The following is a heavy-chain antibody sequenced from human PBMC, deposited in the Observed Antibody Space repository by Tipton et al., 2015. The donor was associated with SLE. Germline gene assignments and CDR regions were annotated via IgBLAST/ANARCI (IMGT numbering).Heavy chain of an antibody. CDR2: IYYSGNT. J-gene: IGHJ4*02. D-gene: IGHD2-21*01. CDR3: ARFQEGLWHFDN. Sequence: PSLTCTVSGGSINSHYWNWIRQSPAKGLEWIGYIYYSGNTNYNPSLKSRVTISIDTSQKQFSLKLISVTAADTAVYYCARFQEGLWHFDNWGQGTLVTVSS. V-gene: IGHV4-59*11. CDR1: GGSINSHY.